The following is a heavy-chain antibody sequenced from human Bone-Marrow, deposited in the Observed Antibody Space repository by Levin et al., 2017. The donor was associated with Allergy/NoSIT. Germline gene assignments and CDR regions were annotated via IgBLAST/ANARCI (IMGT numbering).Heavy chain of an antibody. Sequence: GGSLRLSCAAFGFTFSSYDMTWVRQAPGKGLEWVSAINAGGDTTYYAESVRGRFTISRDNSKFTVYLQMNSLRAEDTAVYYCANRQDSGGIHDTSGHNLCWGRGTLVTVSS. CDR3: ANRQDSGGIHDTSGHNLC. D-gene: IGHD3-22*01. CDR2: INAGGDTT. V-gene: IGHV3-23*01. CDR1: GFTFSSYD. J-gene: IGHJ4*02.